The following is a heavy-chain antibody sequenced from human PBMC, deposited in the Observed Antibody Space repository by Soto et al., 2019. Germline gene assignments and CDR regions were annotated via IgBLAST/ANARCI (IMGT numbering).Heavy chain of an antibody. CDR3: AIKQPTRSSSSDY. D-gene: IGHD6-6*01. Sequence: KTSETLSLTCAVYGGSFSGYYWSWIRQPPGKGLEWIGKINHSGRTNYNPSLKSRVTISVDTSKNQFSLKLSSVTAADTAVYYCAIKQPTRSSSSDYWSQGTLVTVSS. V-gene: IGHV4-34*01. J-gene: IGHJ4*02. CDR2: INHSGRT. CDR1: GGSFSGYY.